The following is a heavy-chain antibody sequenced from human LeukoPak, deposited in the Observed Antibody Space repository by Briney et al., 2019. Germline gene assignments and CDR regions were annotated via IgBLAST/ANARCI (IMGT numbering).Heavy chain of an antibody. CDR2: IYSDGTT. D-gene: IGHD2/OR15-2a*01. CDR1: GFTVSSNY. CDR3: AKDRNSWPTNFDS. Sequence: PGGSLRLSCAASGFTVSSNYMTWVRQAPGKGLEWVSVIYSDGTTYYADSVKGRFTISRDNSKNTLYLQMSSRRADDTAVYYCAKDRNSWPTNFDSWGQGTLVTVSA. V-gene: IGHV3-53*01. J-gene: IGHJ4*02.